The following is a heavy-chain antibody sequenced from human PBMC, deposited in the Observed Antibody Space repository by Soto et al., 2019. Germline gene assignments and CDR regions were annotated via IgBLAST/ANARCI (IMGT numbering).Heavy chain of an antibody. CDR2: IYYSGST. Sequence: QVQLQESGPGLVKPSETLSLTCTVSGGSISSYYWSWILQPPGKGLEWITYIYYSGSTNYNPSLKTRVTISVDTSKTQFSLKLSSVTAADTAVYYCAKLYRGYDDAFDIWGQGTTVTVSS. J-gene: IGHJ3*02. CDR1: GGSISSYY. V-gene: IGHV4-59*08. CDR3: AKLYRGYDDAFDI. D-gene: IGHD5-12*01.